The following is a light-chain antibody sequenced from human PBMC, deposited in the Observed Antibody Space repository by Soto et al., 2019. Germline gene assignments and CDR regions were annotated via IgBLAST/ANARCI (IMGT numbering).Light chain of an antibody. CDR3: QQRSNWTPVYT. Sequence: EIVLTQSPATLSLSPGERATLSCRASQSVSSYLSWYQQKPGQAPSLLIYYASNRATGIPARFSGSGSGTDFTLTISSLKPEDVAVYYCQQRSNWTPVYTFGQGTKLEIK. V-gene: IGKV3-11*01. CDR2: YAS. J-gene: IGKJ2*01. CDR1: QSVSSY.